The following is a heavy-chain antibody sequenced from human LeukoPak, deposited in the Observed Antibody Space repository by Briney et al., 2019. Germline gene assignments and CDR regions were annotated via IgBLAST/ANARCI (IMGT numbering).Heavy chain of an antibody. J-gene: IGHJ6*03. D-gene: IGHD3-3*01. CDR3: ARETITIFGVVISYMDV. V-gene: IGHV1-69*13. Sequence: ASVKVSCKASGGTFSSYAISWVRQAPGQGLEWMGGIIPIFGTANYAQKFQGRVTITADESTSTAYMELSSLRSEDTAAYYCARETITIFGVVISYMDVWGKGTTVTVSS. CDR2: IIPIFGTA. CDR1: GGTFSSYA.